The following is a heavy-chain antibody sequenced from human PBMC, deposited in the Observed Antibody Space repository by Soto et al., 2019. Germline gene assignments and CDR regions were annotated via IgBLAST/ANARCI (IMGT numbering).Heavy chain of an antibody. CDR3: AARSDILTGHYYYYYYMDV. V-gene: IGHV3-23*01. CDR1: GFTFSSYA. D-gene: IGHD3-9*01. Sequence: EVQLLESGGGLVQPGGSLRLSCAASGFTFSSYAMSWVRQAPGKGLEWVSAISGSGGSTYYADSVKGRFTISRDNSKKTLYLQMNSLRAEDTAVYYCAARSDILTGHYYYYYYMDVWGKGTTVTVSS. CDR2: ISGSGGST. J-gene: IGHJ6*03.